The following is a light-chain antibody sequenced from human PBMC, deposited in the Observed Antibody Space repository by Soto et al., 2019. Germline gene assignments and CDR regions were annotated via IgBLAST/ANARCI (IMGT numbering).Light chain of an antibody. J-gene: IGLJ1*01. CDR2: EVS. Sequence: QSALTQPASVSGSPGQSITISCTGTSNDVGGYNYVSWYQQHPGKAPKFIIYEVSKRPSGVSNRFSGSKSGNTASLTISGLQAEDEADYYCSSHTSTSPYVFGTGTKVTVL. CDR1: SNDVGGYNY. V-gene: IGLV2-14*01. CDR3: SSHTSTSPYV.